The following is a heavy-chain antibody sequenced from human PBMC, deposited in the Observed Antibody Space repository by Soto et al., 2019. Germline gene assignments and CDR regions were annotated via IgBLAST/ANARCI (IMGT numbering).Heavy chain of an antibody. CDR1: GFTFDDYA. J-gene: IGHJ6*03. Sequence: GGSLRLSCAASGFTFDDYAMHWVRQAPGKGLEWVSGISWNSGSIGYADSVKGRFTISRDNAKNSLYLQMNSLRAEDTALYYCAKDGSLERPLLNYYYYYYMDVWGKGTTVTVSS. CDR2: ISWNSGSI. D-gene: IGHD1-1*01. CDR3: AKDGSLERPLLNYYYYYYMDV. V-gene: IGHV3-9*01.